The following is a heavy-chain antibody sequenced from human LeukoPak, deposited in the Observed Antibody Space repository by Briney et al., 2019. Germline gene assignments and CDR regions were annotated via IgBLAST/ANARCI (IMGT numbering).Heavy chain of an antibody. Sequence: PGGSLRLSCAASGFTYNRYGMHWVRQAPGKGLEWVAVMWYDGSNKYYADSVKGRFTISRDDSKNTLYLQMNSLRAEDTAMYYCARRLPPVMKYYFDYWGPGTLVTVSS. CDR2: MWYDGSNK. V-gene: IGHV3-33*01. D-gene: IGHD4-11*01. CDR3: ARRLPPVMKYYFDY. CDR1: GFTYNRYG. J-gene: IGHJ4*02.